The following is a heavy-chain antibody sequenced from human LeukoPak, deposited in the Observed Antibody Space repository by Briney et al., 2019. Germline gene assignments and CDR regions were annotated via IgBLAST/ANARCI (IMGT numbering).Heavy chain of an antibody. CDR3: ARGLRIQLWLRVPYYFDY. Sequence: SETLSLTCTVSGGSISSSSYYWGWIRQPPGKGLEWIGSIYYSGSTYYNPSLKSRVTISVDTSKNQFSLKLSSVTAADTAVYYCARGLRIQLWLRVPYYFDYWGQGTLVTVSS. V-gene: IGHV4-39*07. CDR2: IYYSGST. J-gene: IGHJ4*02. D-gene: IGHD5-18*01. CDR1: GGSISSSSYY.